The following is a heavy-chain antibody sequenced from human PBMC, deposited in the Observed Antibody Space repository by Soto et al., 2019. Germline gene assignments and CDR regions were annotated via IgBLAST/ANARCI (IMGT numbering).Heavy chain of an antibody. J-gene: IGHJ4*02. CDR3: ARVGPHRTSHYTVATWVYFDY. D-gene: IGHD3-3*01. Sequence: GGSLRLSCAASDFTFRDFAMSWVRQAPGKGLEWVSVISGNGSTKYYADSVKGRFTISRDNSENSLYLQMNSLRVEDTAVYYCARVGPHRTSHYTVATWVYFDYWGQGTLVTVSS. CDR2: ISGNGSTK. CDR1: DFTFRDFA. V-gene: IGHV3-23*01.